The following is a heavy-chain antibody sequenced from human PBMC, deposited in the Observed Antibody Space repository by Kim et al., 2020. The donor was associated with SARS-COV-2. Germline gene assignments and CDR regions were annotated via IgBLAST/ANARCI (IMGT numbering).Heavy chain of an antibody. CDR2: ISYDGSNK. CDR3: ARVGVVVPAYYYYYGMDV. D-gene: IGHD2-2*01. Sequence: GGSLRLSCAASGFTFSSYAMHWVRQAPGKGLEWVAVISYDGSNKYYADSVKGRFTISRDNSKNTLYLQMNGLRAEDTAVYYCARVGVVVPAYYYYYGMDV. V-gene: IGHV3-30-3*01. J-gene: IGHJ6*01. CDR1: GFTFSSYA.